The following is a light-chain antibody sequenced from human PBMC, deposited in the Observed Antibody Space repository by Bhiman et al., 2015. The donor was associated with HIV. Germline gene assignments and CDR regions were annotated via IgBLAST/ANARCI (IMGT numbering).Light chain of an antibody. CDR2: QDT. J-gene: IGLJ1*01. CDR1: KLGDKY. V-gene: IGLV3-1*01. CDR3: QAWDSSTEV. Sequence: SYELTQPPSVSVSPGQTVTIPCSGDKLGDKYVCWYQQKPGQSPVVVIYQDTKRPSGIPERFSGSNSGNTATLTISGTQAMDEADYYCQAWDSSTEVFGTGTKVTVL.